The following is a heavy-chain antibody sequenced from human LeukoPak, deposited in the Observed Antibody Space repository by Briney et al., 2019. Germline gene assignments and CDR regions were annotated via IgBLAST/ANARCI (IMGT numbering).Heavy chain of an antibody. D-gene: IGHD3-10*01. V-gene: IGHV4-34*01. CDR2: INYSGST. CDR3: ARGPASGSNFAWFDP. CDR1: GGSLSNYY. Sequence: SETLSLTCAVYGGSLSNYYWSWLRQPPGKGLEWIGEINYSGSTNYNPSLKSRVTISVDMSKNQFSLELSFVTAADTAVYYCARGPASGSNFAWFDPWGQGTLATVSS. J-gene: IGHJ5*02.